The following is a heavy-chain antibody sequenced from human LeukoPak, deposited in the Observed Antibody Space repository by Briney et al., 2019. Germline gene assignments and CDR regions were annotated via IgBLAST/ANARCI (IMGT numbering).Heavy chain of an antibody. CDR3: ARGIAVAGTFVWFDP. J-gene: IGHJ5*02. D-gene: IGHD6-19*01. CDR2: ISYDGNNK. V-gene: IGHV3-30*03. Sequence: PGRSLRLSCAASGXTFSIYDMHWVRQAPGKGLEWVAVISYDGNNKYYSDSVKGRFTISRDNSKNTLYLQMNSQRAEDTAVYYCARGIAVAGTFVWFDPWGQGTLVTVSS. CDR1: GXTFSIYD.